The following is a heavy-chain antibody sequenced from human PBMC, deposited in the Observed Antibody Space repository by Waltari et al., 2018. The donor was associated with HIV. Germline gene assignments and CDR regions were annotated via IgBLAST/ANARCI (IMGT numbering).Heavy chain of an antibody. J-gene: IGHJ5*02. CDR1: GDTLTGNS. CDR2: INPNSGGT. Sequence: QVQLVQAGAEVKKPGASVKVSCKASGDTLTGNSIHGVRQAPGQGLEWMGWINPNSGGTNYAQKFQGRVTMTRDTSISTAYMELSRLRSDDTAVYYCARDTPDAYYYDTSGYWSWGQGTLVTVSS. V-gene: IGHV1-2*02. CDR3: ARDTPDAYYYDTSGYWS. D-gene: IGHD3-22*01.